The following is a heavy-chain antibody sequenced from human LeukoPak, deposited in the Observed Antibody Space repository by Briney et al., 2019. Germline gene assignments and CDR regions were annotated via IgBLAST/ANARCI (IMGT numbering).Heavy chain of an antibody. V-gene: IGHV4-39*01. CDR1: SGSISSRSYY. Sequence: SETLSLTCTVSSGSISSRSYYWGWIRQPPGKGLEWIGSIYYSGSTYYNPSLKSRVTISVDTSKNQFSLKLNSVTAADTAVYYCARTMIVVIKPDAFDIRGQGTMVTVSS. D-gene: IGHD3-22*01. CDR3: ARTMIVVIKPDAFDI. J-gene: IGHJ3*02. CDR2: IYYSGST.